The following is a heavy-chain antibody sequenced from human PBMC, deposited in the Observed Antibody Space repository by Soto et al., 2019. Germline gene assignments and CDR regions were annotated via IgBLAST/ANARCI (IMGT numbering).Heavy chain of an antibody. J-gene: IGHJ4*02. V-gene: IGHV3-23*01. Sequence: EVQLLESGGGLVQPGGSPRLSCAASGFTFSSYAMTWVRQAPGKGLEWVSSLTQSGDNTYYADSVRGRFTISRDNSKNMLHLQMNSLRDEDTAVYFCAKGGVGQQMGLGDWGQGTLVTVSS. CDR1: GFTFSSYA. D-gene: IGHD6-13*01. CDR2: LTQSGDNT. CDR3: AKGGVGQQMGLGD.